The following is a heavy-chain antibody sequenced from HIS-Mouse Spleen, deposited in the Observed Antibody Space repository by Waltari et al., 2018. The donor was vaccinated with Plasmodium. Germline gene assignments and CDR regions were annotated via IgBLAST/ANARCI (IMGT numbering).Heavy chain of an antibody. CDR1: GGSFSGYY. Sequence: QVQLQQWGAGLLKPSETLSLTCAVYGGSFSGYYWSWTRQPPGKGLEWIGENNHSGSTNYNPSLKSRVTISVDTSKNQFSLKLSSVTAADTAVYYCARGRRIVVVTAPRGFFDYWGQGTLVTVSS. D-gene: IGHD2-21*02. V-gene: IGHV4-34*01. CDR2: NNHSGST. CDR3: ARGRRIVVVTAPRGFFDY. J-gene: IGHJ4*02.